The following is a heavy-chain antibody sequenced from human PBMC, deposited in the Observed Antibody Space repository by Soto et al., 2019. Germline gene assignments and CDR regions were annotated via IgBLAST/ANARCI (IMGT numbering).Heavy chain of an antibody. V-gene: IGHV4-61*01. CDR2: IYYSGST. Sequence: SETLSLTCTVSGRSISSSSYYWSWLRQPPGKGLEWIGYIYYSGSTNYNPSLKSRVTISVDTSKNQFSLKLSSVTAADTAVYYCARLSERRSSGWFDYWGQGTLVTVSS. CDR1: GRSISSSSYY. J-gene: IGHJ4*02. CDR3: ARLSERRSSGWFDY. D-gene: IGHD6-19*01.